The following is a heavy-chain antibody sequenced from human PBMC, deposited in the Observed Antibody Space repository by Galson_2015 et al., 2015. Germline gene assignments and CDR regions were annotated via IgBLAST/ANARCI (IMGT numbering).Heavy chain of an antibody. V-gene: IGHV3-30*04. Sequence: SLRLSCAASGFTFSSYAMHWVRQAPGKGLEWVAVISYDGSNKYYADSVKGRFTISRDNSKNTLYLQMNSLRAEDTAVYYCARDREGYCSGGSCFRFDYWGQGTLVTVSS. J-gene: IGHJ4*02. CDR1: GFTFSSYA. CDR3: ARDREGYCSGGSCFRFDY. CDR2: ISYDGSNK. D-gene: IGHD2-15*01.